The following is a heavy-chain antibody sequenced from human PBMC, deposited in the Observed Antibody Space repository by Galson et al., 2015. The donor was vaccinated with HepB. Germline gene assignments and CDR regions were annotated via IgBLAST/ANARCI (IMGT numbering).Heavy chain of an antibody. CDR1: GFTFTSSA. V-gene: IGHV1-58*02. Sequence: SVKVSCKASGFTFTSSAMQWVRQARGQRLEWIGWIVVGSGNTNYAQKFQERVTITRDMSTSTAYMELSSLRSEDTAVYYCAADSSGLPYAFDIWGQGTMVTVSS. CDR3: AADSSGLPYAFDI. J-gene: IGHJ3*02. CDR2: IVVGSGNT. D-gene: IGHD3-22*01.